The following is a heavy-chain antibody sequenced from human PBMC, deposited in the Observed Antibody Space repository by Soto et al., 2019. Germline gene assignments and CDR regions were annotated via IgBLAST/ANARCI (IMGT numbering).Heavy chain of an antibody. CDR2: INAGNGNT. CDR1: GYTFTSYA. CDR3: ARDMGFGLSDY. V-gene: IGHV1-3*01. J-gene: IGHJ4*02. D-gene: IGHD3-10*01. Sequence: QVQLVQSGAEVKKPGASVKVSCKASGYTFTSYAMHWVRQAPGQRLEWMGWINAGNGNTKYSQKFQGRVTITRDTSASTVYMELSSLRSEDTAVYYCARDMGFGLSDYWGQRTLVTVSS.